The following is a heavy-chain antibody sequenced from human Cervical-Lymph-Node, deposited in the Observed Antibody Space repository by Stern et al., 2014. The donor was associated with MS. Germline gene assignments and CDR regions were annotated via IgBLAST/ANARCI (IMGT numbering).Heavy chain of an antibody. CDR2: VTPILGIT. CDR1: GGTFSSYT. J-gene: IGHJ4*02. D-gene: IGHD1-26*01. V-gene: IGHV1-69*09. Sequence: VQLVESGAEVREPGSSVTVSCRASGGTFSSYTITWVRQAPGQGLEGVGRVTPILGITNYAQNFQGRVTIAADKSSGTAYLDLNSLRSEDTAVYFCARNRGSYRHAEFDFWGQGTLVSVSS. CDR3: ARNRGSYRHAEFDF.